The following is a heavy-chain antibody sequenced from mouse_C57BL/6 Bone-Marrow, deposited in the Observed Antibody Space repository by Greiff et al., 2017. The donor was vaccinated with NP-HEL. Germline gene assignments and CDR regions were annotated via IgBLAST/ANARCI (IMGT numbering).Heavy chain of an antibody. CDR1: GFSFNTYA. CDR2: IRSKSNNYAT. Sequence: EVKLMESGGGFVQPKGSLKLSCAASGFSFNTYAMNWVRQAPGKGLEWVARIRSKSNNYATYYADSVKDRFTISRDDSESMLYLQMNNLKTEDTAMYYCVRQYGSAYYYAMDYWGQGTSVTVSS. D-gene: IGHD1-1*01. CDR3: VRQYGSAYYYAMDY. J-gene: IGHJ4*01. V-gene: IGHV10-1*01.